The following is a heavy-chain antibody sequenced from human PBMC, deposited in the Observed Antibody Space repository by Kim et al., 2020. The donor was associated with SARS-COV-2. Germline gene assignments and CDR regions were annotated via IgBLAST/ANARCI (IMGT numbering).Heavy chain of an antibody. Sequence: SETLSLTCAVYGGSFSGYYWSWIRQPPGKGLEWIGEINHSGSTNYNPSLKSRVTISVDTSKNQFSLKLSSVTAADTAVYYCARDPGGNGLDYWGQGTLVTVSS. V-gene: IGHV4-34*01. D-gene: IGHD3-10*01. CDR2: INHSGST. CDR1: GGSFSGYY. CDR3: ARDPGGNGLDY. J-gene: IGHJ4*02.